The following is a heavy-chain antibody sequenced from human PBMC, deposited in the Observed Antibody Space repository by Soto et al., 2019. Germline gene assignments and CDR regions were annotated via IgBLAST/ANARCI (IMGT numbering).Heavy chain of an antibody. D-gene: IGHD3-22*01. CDR1: GGSISSGDYY. V-gene: IGHV4-30-4*01. CDR3: ARYYDSSGYYDN. CDR2: IYYSGST. Sequence: SETLSLTCTVSGGSISSGDYYWSWIRQPPGKGLEWIGYIYYSGSTYYNPSLTSRVTISVDTSKTQFSLKLSSVTAADTAVYYCARYYDSSGYYDNWGQGTLVTVSS. J-gene: IGHJ4*02.